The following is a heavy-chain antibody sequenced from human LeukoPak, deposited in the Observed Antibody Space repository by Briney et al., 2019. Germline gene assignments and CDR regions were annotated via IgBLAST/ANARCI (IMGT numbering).Heavy chain of an antibody. CDR1: GFTFSSYE. CDR2: ISSSGSTI. J-gene: IGHJ4*02. CDR3: ARDFEGISLE. V-gene: IGHV3-48*03. Sequence: HPGGSLRLSCAASGFTFSSYEMKWVRQAPGKGLEWVSYISSSGSTIYYADSVKGRFTISRDNAKNSLYLQMNSLRAEDTAVYYCARDFEGISLEWGQGTLVTVSS. D-gene: IGHD3-3*01.